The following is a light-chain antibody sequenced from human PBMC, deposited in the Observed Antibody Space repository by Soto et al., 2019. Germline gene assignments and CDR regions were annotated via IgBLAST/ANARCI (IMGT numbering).Light chain of an antibody. V-gene: IGLV2-18*02. CDR1: SSDVGRYNR. J-gene: IGLJ3*02. CDR3: SSLTSSNTLV. CDR2: EVS. Sequence: QSALTQPPSVSGSPGQSVTISCTGTSSDVGRYNRVSWYQQPPGTAPKLIIYEVSNRPSGVPDRFSGSKSGNTASLTISGLQAEDEADYYCSSLTSSNTLVFGVGTKLTVL.